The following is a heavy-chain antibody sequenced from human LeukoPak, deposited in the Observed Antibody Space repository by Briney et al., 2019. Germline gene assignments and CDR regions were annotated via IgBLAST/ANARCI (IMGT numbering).Heavy chain of an antibody. Sequence: SETLSLTCTVSGGSISSYYWSWVRQPPGKGLEWIGYIYYSGSTNYNPSLKSRVTISVDTSKNQFSLKLSSVTAADTAVYYCARGKYYYGSNYFDYWGQGTLVTVSS. CDR1: GGSISSYY. J-gene: IGHJ4*02. D-gene: IGHD3-10*01. CDR3: ARGKYYYGSNYFDY. V-gene: IGHV4-59*08. CDR2: IYYSGST.